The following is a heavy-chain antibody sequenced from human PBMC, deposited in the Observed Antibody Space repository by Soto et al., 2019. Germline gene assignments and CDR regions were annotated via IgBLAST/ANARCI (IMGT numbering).Heavy chain of an antibody. V-gene: IGHV3-30*03. CDR2: ISYDGSNK. J-gene: IGHJ4*02. D-gene: IGHD1-26*01. Sequence: QVQLVESGGGVVQPGRSLRLSCAASGFTFSHYGIHWVRQAPGKGLEWLAVISYDGSNKHYADSVKGRFTVSIDNSKNTLYLQMNSLRAEDTAVYFCARYIGNYQAPIDYWGQGTLVTVSS. CDR1: GFTFSHYG. CDR3: ARYIGNYQAPIDY.